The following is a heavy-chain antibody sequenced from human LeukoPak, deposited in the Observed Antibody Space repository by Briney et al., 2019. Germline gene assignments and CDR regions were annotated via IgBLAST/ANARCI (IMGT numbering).Heavy chain of an antibody. D-gene: IGHD2-21*02. J-gene: IGHJ1*01. CDR3: ARGLCGGDCYRYFQH. CDR1: GFTFSSYA. CDR2: ISYDGSNK. Sequence: GGSLRLSCAASGFTFSSYAMHWVRQAPGKGLEWVAVISYDGSNKYYADSVKGRFTISRDNSKNTLYLQMNSLRAEDTAVYYCARGLCGGDCYRYFQHWGQGTLVTVSS. V-gene: IGHV3-30*04.